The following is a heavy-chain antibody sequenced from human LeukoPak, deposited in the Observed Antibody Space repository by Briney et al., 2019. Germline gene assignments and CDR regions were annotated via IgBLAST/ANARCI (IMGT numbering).Heavy chain of an antibody. J-gene: IGHJ6*02. Sequence: GGSLRLSCAASGFTFSSYSMNWVRQAPGKGLERVSSISSSSSYIYYADSVKGRFTISRDNAKNSLYLQMNSLRAEDTAVYYCASHSPDFWSGYYTGLRYGMDVWGQGTTVTVSS. V-gene: IGHV3-21*01. CDR1: GFTFSSYS. D-gene: IGHD3-3*01. CDR2: ISSSSSYI. CDR3: ASHSPDFWSGYYTGLRYGMDV.